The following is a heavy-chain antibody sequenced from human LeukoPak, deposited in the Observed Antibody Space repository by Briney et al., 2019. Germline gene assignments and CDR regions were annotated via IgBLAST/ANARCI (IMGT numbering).Heavy chain of an antibody. V-gene: IGHV1-69*13. D-gene: IGHD2-15*01. J-gene: IGHJ4*02. Sequence: SVKVSCKASGGTFSSYAISWVRQAPGQGLEWMGGIIPIFGTANYAQKFQGRVTITADESTSTAYTELSSLRSEDTAVYYCARGGLLPHSYYFDYWGQGTLVTVSS. CDR3: ARGGLLPHSYYFDY. CDR1: GGTFSSYA. CDR2: IIPIFGTA.